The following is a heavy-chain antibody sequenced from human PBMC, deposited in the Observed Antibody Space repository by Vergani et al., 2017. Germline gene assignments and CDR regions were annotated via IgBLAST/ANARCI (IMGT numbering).Heavy chain of an antibody. CDR3: AREKGMPTFDY. V-gene: IGHV3-30*04. CDR2: ISYDGSKK. Sequence: VHLLESGGGLVQPGGSLRLSCAASGFTFSSYAMHWVRQAPGKGLEWVAVISYDGSKKYYADSVKGPFTISRDNSKNTLYLQMNSLRAEDTAVYYCAREKGMPTFDYWGQGTRVTVSS. D-gene: IGHD5-24*01. CDR1: GFTFSSYA. J-gene: IGHJ4*02.